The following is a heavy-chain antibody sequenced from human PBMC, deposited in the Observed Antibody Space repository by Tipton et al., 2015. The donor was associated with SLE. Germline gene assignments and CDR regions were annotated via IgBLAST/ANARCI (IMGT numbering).Heavy chain of an antibody. CDR1: GDSVSTNSAA. J-gene: IGHJ6*02. CDR2: TYYRSKWYS. Sequence: GLVKPSQTLSLTCAISGDSVSTNSAAWTWIRQSPSRGLEWLGRTYYRSKWYSDYAVSVKSRITINPDTSKNQFSLQLSSVTAADTAVYYCARWIPLTGINVWGQGATVTVSS. CDR3: ARWIPLTGINV. D-gene: IGHD5-18*01. V-gene: IGHV6-1*01.